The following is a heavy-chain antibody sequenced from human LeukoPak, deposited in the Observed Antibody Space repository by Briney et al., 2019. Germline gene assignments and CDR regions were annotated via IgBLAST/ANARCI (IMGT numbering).Heavy chain of an antibody. V-gene: IGHV4-39*07. J-gene: IGHJ6*03. D-gene: IGHD5-18*01. CDR2: IYYSGST. CDR3: ARGRRPPDTAMVYYYYYYMDV. CDR1: GGSISISSYY. Sequence: SETLSLTCSVSGGSISISSYYWGWIRQPPGKGLEWIGNIYYSGSTYYNPSLKRRVTISVETSKNQFSLKLSSVTAADTAVYYCARGRRPPDTAMVYYYYYYMDVWGKGTTVTVSS.